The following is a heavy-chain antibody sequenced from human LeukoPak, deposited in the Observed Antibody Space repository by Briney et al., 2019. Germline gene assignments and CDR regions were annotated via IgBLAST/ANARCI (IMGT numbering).Heavy chain of an antibody. V-gene: IGHV1-8*01. CDR3: ARARLEYYYDSSGANDY. Sequence: ASVKVSCKPSGYTFTSYDINWVRQATGQGLEWTGWMNPNSGNTGYAQKFQGRVTMTRNTSISTAYMELSSLRSEDTAVYYCARARLEYYYDSSGANDYWGQGTLVTVSS. CDR1: GYTFTSYD. J-gene: IGHJ4*02. CDR2: MNPNSGNT. D-gene: IGHD3-22*01.